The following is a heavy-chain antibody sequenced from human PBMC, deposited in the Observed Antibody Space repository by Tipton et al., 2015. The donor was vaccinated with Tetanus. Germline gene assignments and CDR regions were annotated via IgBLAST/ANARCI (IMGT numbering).Heavy chain of an antibody. Sequence: LRLSCRVSGGSIIVSNFYWGWIRQPPGKGLEWIGSIHYTGSTYLNPSLKSRVTISVDTSKNQFSLNLTSVTAADTAFYYCARQSCSGGSRRFDPWGQGTLVTVSS. D-gene: IGHD2-15*01. CDR2: IHYTGST. CDR1: GGSIIVSNFY. CDR3: ARQSCSGGSRRFDP. J-gene: IGHJ5*02. V-gene: IGHV4-39*01.